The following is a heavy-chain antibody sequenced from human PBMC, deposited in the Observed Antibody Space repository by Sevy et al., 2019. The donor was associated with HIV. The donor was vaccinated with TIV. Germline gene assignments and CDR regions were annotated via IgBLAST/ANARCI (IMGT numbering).Heavy chain of an antibody. CDR1: GFTFSNSY. CDR3: ARDLVVIYGSGNYSNYGMDI. Sequence: GGSLRLSCEASGFTFSNSYMSWVRQSPGKGLEGVSYISSRGSTIYYAESLKGRFTISRDNAKNSLYLQMNGLRDDDTAVYYCARDLVVIYGSGNYSNYGMDIWGQGTTVTVSS. D-gene: IGHD3-10*01. J-gene: IGHJ6*02. V-gene: IGHV3-11*01. CDR2: ISSRGSTI.